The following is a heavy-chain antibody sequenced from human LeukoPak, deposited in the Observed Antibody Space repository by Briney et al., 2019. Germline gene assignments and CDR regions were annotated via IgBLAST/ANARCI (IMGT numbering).Heavy chain of an antibody. CDR3: ARDKGKWSEYYYYMDV. J-gene: IGHJ6*03. V-gene: IGHV3-33*01. CDR1: GFAFSSYG. CDR2: IWYDGSNK. Sequence: GGSLRLSCAASGFAFSSYGMHWVRQAPGKGLEWVAVIWYDGSNKYYADSAKGRFTISRDNSKNTLYLQMNSLRAEDTAVYYCARDKGKWSEYYYYMDVWGKGTTVTVSS. D-gene: IGHD1-26*01.